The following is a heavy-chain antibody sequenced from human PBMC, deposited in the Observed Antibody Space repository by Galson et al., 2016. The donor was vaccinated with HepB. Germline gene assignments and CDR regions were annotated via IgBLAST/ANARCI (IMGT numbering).Heavy chain of an antibody. Sequence: TLSLTCTVSGGSISSGGYYWSWIRQHPGEGLEWIGYIYYSGSTYYNPSLKSRVTISVDMSKNQFSLKLSSVTAADTAVYYCARGVPNYYGSGSPFDYWGQGTLVTVSS. CDR2: IYYSGST. CDR3: ARGVPNYYGSGSPFDY. D-gene: IGHD3-10*01. V-gene: IGHV4-31*03. CDR1: GGSISSGGYY. J-gene: IGHJ4*02.